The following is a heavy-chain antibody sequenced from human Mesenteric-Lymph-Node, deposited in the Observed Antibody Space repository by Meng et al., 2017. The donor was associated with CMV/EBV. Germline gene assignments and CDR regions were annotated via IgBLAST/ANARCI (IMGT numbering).Heavy chain of an antibody. CDR1: GFTVSSNY. J-gene: IGHJ6*02. CDR3: ARDSPLPYYDFWSGQNYYYYYGMDV. V-gene: IGHV3-53*01. D-gene: IGHD3-3*01. Sequence: GESLKISCAASGFTVSSNYMSWVRQAPGKGLEWVSVIYAGGSTYYADSVKGRFTISRDNSKNTLYLQMNSLRAEDTAVYYCARDSPLPYYDFWSGQNYYYYYGMDVWGQGTTVTVSS. CDR2: IYAGGST.